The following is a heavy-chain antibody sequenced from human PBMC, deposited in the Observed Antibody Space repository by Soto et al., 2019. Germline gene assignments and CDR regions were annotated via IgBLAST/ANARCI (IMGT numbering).Heavy chain of an antibody. CDR2: IRSKAYGGTT. CDR1: GFTFGDYA. V-gene: IGHV3-49*03. D-gene: IGHD3-3*01. CDR3: TREFSFRGVLRFLEWLFYFDY. J-gene: IGHJ4*02. Sequence: GGSLRLSCTASGFTFGDYAMSWFRQAPGKGLEWVGFIRSKAYGGTTEYAASVKGRFTISRDDSKSIAYLQMNSLKTEDTAVYYCTREFSFRGVLRFLEWLFYFDYWGQGTLVTVSS.